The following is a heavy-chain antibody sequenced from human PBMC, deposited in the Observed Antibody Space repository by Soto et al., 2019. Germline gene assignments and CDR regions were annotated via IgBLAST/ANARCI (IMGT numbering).Heavy chain of an antibody. D-gene: IGHD3-9*01. V-gene: IGHV3-23*01. CDR2: ISGSGGST. Sequence: GGSLRLSCAASGFTFSSYAMSWVRQAPGKGLEWVSAISGSGGSTYYADSVKGRFTISRDNSKNTLYLQMNSLRAEDTAVYYCARYYDILTGYGPVLYYYGMDVWGQGTTVTVSS. J-gene: IGHJ6*02. CDR3: ARYYDILTGYGPVLYYYGMDV. CDR1: GFTFSSYA.